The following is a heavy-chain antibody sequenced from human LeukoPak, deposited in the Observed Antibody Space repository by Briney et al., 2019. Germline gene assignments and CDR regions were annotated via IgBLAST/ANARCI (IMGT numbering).Heavy chain of an antibody. CDR1: GYTFIAYY. CDR2: VNPASGGT. CDR3: AGQKDPRPIDY. J-gene: IGHJ4*02. V-gene: IGHV1-2*02. Sequence: ASVKVSCKASGYTFIAYYMHWVRQAPGQGLEWMGWVNPASGGTNYAQKFEGRVTMTRDTSISTAYMELTALTSDDTAVYYCAGQKDPRPIDYWGQGTLITVSS.